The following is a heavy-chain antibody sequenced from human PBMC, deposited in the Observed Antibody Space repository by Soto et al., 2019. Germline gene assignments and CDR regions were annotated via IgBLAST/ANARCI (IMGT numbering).Heavy chain of an antibody. D-gene: IGHD4-17*01. CDR3: ARDHPYGDYMGNWFDP. CDR1: GGSISSGGYY. Sequence: QVQLQESGPGLVKPSQTLSLTCTVSGGSISSGGYYWSWIRQHPGKGLEWIGYIYYSGSTYYNPVLKGRVTLPVDTSKNLCSLKLSSVTAADTAVYYCARDHPYGDYMGNWFDPWGQGTLVTVSS. CDR2: IYYSGST. V-gene: IGHV4-31*03. J-gene: IGHJ5*02.